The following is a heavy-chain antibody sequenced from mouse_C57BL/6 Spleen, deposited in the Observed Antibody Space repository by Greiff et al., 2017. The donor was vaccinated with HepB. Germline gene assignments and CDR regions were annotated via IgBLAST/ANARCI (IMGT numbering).Heavy chain of an antibody. V-gene: IGHV1-4*01. D-gene: IGHD2-3*01. J-gene: IGHJ3*01. CDR3: ARGGWAQHGGFAY. CDR2: INPSSGYT. Sequence: VQLQQSGAELARPGASVKMSCKASGYTFTSYTMHWVKQRPGQGLEWIGYINPSSGYTKYNQKFKDKATLTADKSSSPAYMQLSSLTSEDSAVYYCARGGWAQHGGFAYWGQGTLVTVSA. CDR1: GYTFTSYT.